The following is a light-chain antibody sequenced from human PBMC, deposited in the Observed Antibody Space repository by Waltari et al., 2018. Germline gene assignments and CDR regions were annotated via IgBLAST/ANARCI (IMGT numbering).Light chain of an antibody. J-gene: IGLJ2*01. V-gene: IGLV1-47*01. CDR3: ATRDEGPTVV. CDR2: LTH. CDR1: LSNIGPHY. Sequence: QSVLTQPPSASGTPGQSVPISCSGSLSNIGPHYVYWYQQLPGTAPKLLIYLTHQRPSGVPDRFSASKSGTSASLAISGLRFEDEGDYYCATRDEGPTVVFGGGTKVTVL.